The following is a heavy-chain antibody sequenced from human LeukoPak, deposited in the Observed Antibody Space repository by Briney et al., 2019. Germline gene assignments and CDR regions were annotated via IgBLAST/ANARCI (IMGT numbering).Heavy chain of an antibody. V-gene: IGHV3-30*02. Sequence: GGSLRLSCAASGFTFSSYGMHWVRQAPGKGLEWVAFIRYDGSNKYNADSVKGRFTISRDNSKNTLYLQMNSLRAEDTAAYYCANIPEDYGDYGDWFDPWGQGTLVTVSS. CDR2: IRYDGSNK. D-gene: IGHD4-17*01. CDR1: GFTFSSYG. CDR3: ANIPEDYGDYGDWFDP. J-gene: IGHJ5*02.